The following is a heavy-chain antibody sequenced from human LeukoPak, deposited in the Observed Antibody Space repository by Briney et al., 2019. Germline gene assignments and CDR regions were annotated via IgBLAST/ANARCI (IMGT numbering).Heavy chain of an antibody. J-gene: IGHJ2*01. Sequence: PSETLSLTCTVSGGSISSSNYYWGWIRQPPGEGLEWIGSIYYSGSTYYNPSLKSRVTISVDTSKNQFSLKLSSVTAADTAVYYRARDGRLGITGWYFDLWGRGTLVTVSS. D-gene: IGHD7-27*01. CDR1: GGSISSSNYY. CDR3: ARDGRLGITGWYFDL. V-gene: IGHV4-39*07. CDR2: IYYSGST.